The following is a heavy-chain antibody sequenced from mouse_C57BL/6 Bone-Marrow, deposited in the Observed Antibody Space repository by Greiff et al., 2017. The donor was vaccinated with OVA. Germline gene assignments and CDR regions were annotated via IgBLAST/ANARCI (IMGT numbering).Heavy chain of an antibody. J-gene: IGHJ4*01. CDR1: GYTFTSYW. V-gene: IGHV1-64*01. CDR3: ARWLLRFFYAMDY. Sequence: QVQLQQPGAELVKPGASVKLSCKASGYTFTSYWMHWVKQRPGQGLEWIGMIHPNSGSTNYNEKFKSKATLTVDKSSSTAYMQLSSLTSEDSAVYYCARWLLRFFYAMDYWGQGTSVTGSS. CDR2: IHPNSGST. D-gene: IGHD2-3*01.